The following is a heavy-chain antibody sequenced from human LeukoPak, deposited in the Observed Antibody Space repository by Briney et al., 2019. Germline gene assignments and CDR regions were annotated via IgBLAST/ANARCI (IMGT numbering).Heavy chain of an antibody. CDR1: GFTFSSYS. Sequence: GGSLRLSCAASGFTFSSYSMNWVRQAPGKGLEWVSYISSSSTNIFYADSVKGRFTISRDNAKNSLYLQMNSLRDEDTAVYYCARVGVESTKYFDYWGQGSLVTVSP. CDR3: ARVGVESTKYFDY. V-gene: IGHV3-48*02. D-gene: IGHD3-3*01. CDR2: ISSSSTNI. J-gene: IGHJ4*02.